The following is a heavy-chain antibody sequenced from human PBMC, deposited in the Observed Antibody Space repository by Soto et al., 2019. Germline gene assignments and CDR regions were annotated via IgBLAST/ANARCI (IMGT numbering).Heavy chain of an antibody. V-gene: IGHV5-51*01. CDR2: IYLSDSDT. D-gene: IGHD6-19*01. J-gene: IGHJ4*02. CDR3: ARGDRNGWPFDS. Sequence: PGESLKISCQAFGYGFTPFWIGWVRQMPGTGLEWMGFIYLSDSDTRYNPSFQDQVTVSGXXXXXTXYXQXXXLKAXDTAMYYCARGDRNGWPFDSWGQGTLVTVSS. CDR1: GYGFTPFW.